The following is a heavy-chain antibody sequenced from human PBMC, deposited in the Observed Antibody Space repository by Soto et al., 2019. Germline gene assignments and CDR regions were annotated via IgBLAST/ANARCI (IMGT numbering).Heavy chain of an antibody. Sequence: ASVKVSCKASGYTFTGYYMHWVRQAPGQGLEWMGWINTNSGRTNYAQKFQGWVTMTRDTSISTAYMELSRLRSDDTAVYYCARDLSDGWLRCGGYFYYGMDVWGQGTTVTVSS. CDR2: INTNSGRT. CDR3: ARDLSDGWLRCGGYFYYGMDV. D-gene: IGHD5-12*01. V-gene: IGHV1-2*04. J-gene: IGHJ6*02. CDR1: GYTFTGYY.